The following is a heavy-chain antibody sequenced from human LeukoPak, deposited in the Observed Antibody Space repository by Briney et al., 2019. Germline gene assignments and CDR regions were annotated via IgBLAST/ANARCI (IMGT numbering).Heavy chain of an antibody. CDR3: AKAVYSLDY. V-gene: IGHV3-23*01. J-gene: IGHJ4*02. Sequence: GGSLRLSCAASGFTFSSYAMSWVRQAPGKGLEWVSGITDIGGNTYYADSVKGRFTISRDNPRNTLYLQMNSLRVEDTAVYCCAKAVYSLDYWGQGTLVTVSS. CDR1: GFTFSSYA. CDR2: ITDIGGNT. D-gene: IGHD6-13*01.